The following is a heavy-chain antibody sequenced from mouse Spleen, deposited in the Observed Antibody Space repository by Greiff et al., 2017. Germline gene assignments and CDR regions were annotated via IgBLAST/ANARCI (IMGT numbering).Heavy chain of an antibody. CDR2: IDPSDSYT. D-gene: IGHD2-1*01. J-gene: IGHJ1*01. CDR1: GYTFTSYW. V-gene: IGHV1-50*01. CDR3: ARSCGNSSGWYFDV. Sequence: VQLQQPGAELVKPGASVKLSCKASGYTFTSYWMQWVKQRPGQGLEWIGEIDPSDSYTNYNQKFKGKATLTVDTSSSTAYMQLSSLTSEDSAVYYCARSCGNSSGWYFDVWGAGTTVTVSS.